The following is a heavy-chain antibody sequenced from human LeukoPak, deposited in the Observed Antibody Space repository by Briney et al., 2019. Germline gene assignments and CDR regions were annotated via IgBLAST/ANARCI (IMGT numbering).Heavy chain of an antibody. J-gene: IGHJ4*02. CDR2: ISYSSATI. V-gene: IGHV3-9*01. CDR3: ANDLGWIQLNLG. CDR1: GFTFDEYA. D-gene: IGHD5-18*01. Sequence: GGSLRLSCAASGFTFDEYAMHWVRQAPGKGLEWVSGISYSSATIGYVDSVKGRFIISRDNAKNSLYLQMNSLRAEDTAVYYCANDLGWIQLNLGRGQGTLVTVSS.